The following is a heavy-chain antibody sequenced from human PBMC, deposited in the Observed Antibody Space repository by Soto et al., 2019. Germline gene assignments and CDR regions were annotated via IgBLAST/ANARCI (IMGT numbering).Heavy chain of an antibody. CDR1: GGTFSSYA. D-gene: IGHD1-26*01. J-gene: IGHJ6*02. CDR2: IIPIFGTA. V-gene: IGHV1-69*13. CDR3: ARDRSGAEYYYYGMDV. Sequence: SVKVSCKASGGTFSSYAISWVRQAPGQGLEWMGGIIPIFGTANYAQKFQGRVTITADESTSTAYMELSSLRSEDTAVYYCARDRSGAEYYYYGMDVWGQGTTVTVSS.